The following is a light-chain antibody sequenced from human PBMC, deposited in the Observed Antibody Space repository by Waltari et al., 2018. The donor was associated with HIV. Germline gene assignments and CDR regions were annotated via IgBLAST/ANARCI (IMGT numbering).Light chain of an antibody. CDR3: CSYAGRNTLL. V-gene: IGLV2-23*02. J-gene: IGLJ2*01. CDR1: KNDVGGSKL. CDR2: EVV. Sequence: QSALTQPASVSGSPGQSITISCTGTKNDVGGSKLISWYQPHPGRAPKVIIYEVVKRPSVGSDRFSGSKSANTASLTISGLQAEDEADYYCCSYAGRNTLLFGGGTTLTVL.